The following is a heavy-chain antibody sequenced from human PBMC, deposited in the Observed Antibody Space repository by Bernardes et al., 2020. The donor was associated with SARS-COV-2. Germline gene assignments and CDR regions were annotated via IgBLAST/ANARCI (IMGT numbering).Heavy chain of an antibody. V-gene: IGHV4-59*01. Sequence: SETLSLTCTVSGGSISSYYWSWIRQPPGKGLEWIGYIYYSGSTNHNPSLKSRVTISVDTSKNQFSLKLSSVTAADTAVYYCARVIASGYSSGWYYYYYGMDVWGQGTTVTVSS. CDR2: IYYSGST. CDR1: GGSISSYY. CDR3: ARVIASGYSSGWYYYYYGMDV. D-gene: IGHD6-19*01. J-gene: IGHJ6*02.